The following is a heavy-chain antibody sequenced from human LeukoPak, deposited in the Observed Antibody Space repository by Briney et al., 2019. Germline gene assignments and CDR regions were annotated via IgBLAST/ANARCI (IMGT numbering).Heavy chain of an antibody. D-gene: IGHD4-17*01. CDR2: IYYSGST. J-gene: IGHJ4*02. V-gene: IGHV4-39*01. Sequence: SETLSLTCTVSGGSISSSSYYWGWIRQPPGKGLEWIGSIYYSGSTYYNPSLKSRVTISVDTSKNQFSLKLSSVTAADTAVYYCARAGTNLGDYDYWGQGTLVTVSS. CDR3: ARAGTNLGDYDY. CDR1: GGSISSSSYY.